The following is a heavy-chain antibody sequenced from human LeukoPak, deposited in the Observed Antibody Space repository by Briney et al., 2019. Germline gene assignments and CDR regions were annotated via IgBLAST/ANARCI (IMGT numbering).Heavy chain of an antibody. CDR3: ARVGATTYYYDSSGYCLDY. Sequence: GGSLRLSCAASGFTFSSYGMSWVRQAPGKGLEWVANIKQDGSEKYYVDSVKGRFTISRDNAKNSLYLQMNSLRAEDTAVYYCARVGATTYYYDSSGYCLDYWGQGTLVTVSS. D-gene: IGHD3-22*01. CDR2: IKQDGSEK. V-gene: IGHV3-7*01. CDR1: GFTFSSYG. J-gene: IGHJ4*02.